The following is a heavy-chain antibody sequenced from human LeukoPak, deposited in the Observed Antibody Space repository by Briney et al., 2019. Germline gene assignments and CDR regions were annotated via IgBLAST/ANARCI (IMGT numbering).Heavy chain of an antibody. CDR1: GGSISSYR. Sequence: PSETLSLTCTVSGGSISSYRWSWIRQPPGKGLEWIGYIYYSGSTNYNPSLKSRVTISVDTSKNQFSLKLSSVTAADTAVYYCARIIGRYMGFDYWGQGTLVTVSS. CDR2: IYYSGST. D-gene: IGHD5-18*01. J-gene: IGHJ4*02. V-gene: IGHV4-59*08. CDR3: ARIIGRYMGFDY.